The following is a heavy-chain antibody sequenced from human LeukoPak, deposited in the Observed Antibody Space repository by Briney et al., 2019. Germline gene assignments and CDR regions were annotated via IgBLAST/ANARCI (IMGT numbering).Heavy chain of an antibody. Sequence: SETLSLTCTVSGGSISSSSYYWGWIRQPPGKGLEWIGSIYYSGSTYDNPSLKSRVTISVDTSKNQFSLKLSSVTAADTAVYYCASRPRVGYDSSGYSYYFDYWGQGTLVTVSS. CDR2: IYYSGST. V-gene: IGHV4-39*01. CDR1: GGSISSSSYY. J-gene: IGHJ4*02. CDR3: ASRPRVGYDSSGYSYYFDY. D-gene: IGHD3-22*01.